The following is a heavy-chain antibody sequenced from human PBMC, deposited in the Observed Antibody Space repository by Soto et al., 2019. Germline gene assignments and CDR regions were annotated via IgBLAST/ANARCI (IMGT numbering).Heavy chain of an antibody. V-gene: IGHV4-59*01. CDR2: IYHSGST. J-gene: IGHJ4*02. CDR1: GDSISDYY. Sequence: QVQLQESGPGLVKPSETLSLTCTVSGDSISDYYWSWIRQPPGKGLEWIGYIYHSGSTYYNPSLKSRVTISLDASKSQFSMKLNSVTAADTAVYYWARASRNYFAYWGQGTLVTVSS. CDR3: ARASRNYFAY.